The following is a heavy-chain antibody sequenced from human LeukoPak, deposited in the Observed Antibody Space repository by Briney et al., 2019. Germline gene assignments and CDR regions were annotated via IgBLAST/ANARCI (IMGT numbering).Heavy chain of an antibody. CDR2: TFPGDSDT. CDR1: GYSLTSYW. J-gene: IGHJ4*02. D-gene: IGHD6-13*01. V-gene: IGHV5-51*01. CDR3: ARRSSSSWTVDY. Sequence: GESLKISCKGSGYSLTSYWIGWVRQMPGKGLEWMGITFPGDSDTRYSPSFQGQVTISADKSISTAYLQWSSLKASDTAMYYCARRSSSSWTVDYWGQGTLVTVSS.